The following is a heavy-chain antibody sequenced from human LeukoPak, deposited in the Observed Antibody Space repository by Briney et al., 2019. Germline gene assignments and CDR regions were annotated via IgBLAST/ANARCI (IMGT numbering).Heavy chain of an antibody. CDR2: INHRGST. Sequence: SETLSLTCAVYGGSFSGYYWSWIRQPPGKGLEWIGEINHRGSTNYIPSLKSRVTISVDTSKNQFSLKLSSVTAADTAVYYCARQYSGSFDEMYNWFDPWGQGTLVTVSS. J-gene: IGHJ5*02. CDR1: GGSFSGYY. CDR3: ARQYSGSFDEMYNWFDP. D-gene: IGHD1-26*01. V-gene: IGHV4-34*01.